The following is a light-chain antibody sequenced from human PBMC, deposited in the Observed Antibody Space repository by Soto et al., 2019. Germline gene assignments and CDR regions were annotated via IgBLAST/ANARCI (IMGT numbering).Light chain of an antibody. CDR3: QQSYSIPVT. CDR2: AAS. V-gene: IGKV1-39*01. Sequence: DIQMTQSPSSLSASVGDRVTITFGASQSISSYLNCYQQKPGKAPKLLIHAASSLESGVPSRFSGSGSGTDFTLTISSLQPEDSATYYCQQSYSIPVTFGQGTKVAI. CDR1: QSISSY. J-gene: IGKJ2*01.